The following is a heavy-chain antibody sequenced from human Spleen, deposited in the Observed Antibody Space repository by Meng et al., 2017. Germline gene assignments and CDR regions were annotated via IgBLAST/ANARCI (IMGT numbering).Heavy chain of an antibody. CDR3: GRVSGSGNFMDY. D-gene: IGHD3-10*01. J-gene: IGHJ4*02. CDR2: ISSYNGNT. Sequence: QGQLVQSGAEVKKPGASVKVSCKASGYTFTTHGITWVRQAPGQGLEWMGWISSYNGNTNYAQRLQDRVTLTTDTTTSTAYMEMRSLQSDDTAVYFCGRVSGSGNFMDYWGQGTLVTVSS. CDR1: GYTFTTHG. V-gene: IGHV1-18*01.